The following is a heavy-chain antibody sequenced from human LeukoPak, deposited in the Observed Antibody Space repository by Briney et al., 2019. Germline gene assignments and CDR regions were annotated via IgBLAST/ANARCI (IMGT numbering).Heavy chain of an antibody. CDR2: INPNSGGT. D-gene: IGHD2-2*01. CDR1: GYTFTGYY. CDR3: ARRGSSTSSYYYAMDA. J-gene: IGHJ6*02. Sequence: ASVKVSCKASGYTFTGYYMHWVRQAPGQGLEWMGWINPNSGGTNYAQKFQGRVSVTRDTSISTAYMELSRLRSDDTAVYYCARRGSSTSSYYYAMDAWGQGTTVTVSS. V-gene: IGHV1-2*02.